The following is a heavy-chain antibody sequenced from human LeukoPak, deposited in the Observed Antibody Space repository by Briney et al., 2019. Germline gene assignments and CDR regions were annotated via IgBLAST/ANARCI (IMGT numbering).Heavy chain of an antibody. D-gene: IGHD1-1*01. CDR3: PKFSGNYYGRDV. CDR2: ISWNSGSI. Sequence: QAGRSLRLSCAASGFTFDDYAMHWVRQAPGKGLEWVSGISWNSGSIGYADSVKGRFTISRDNAKNSLYLQMNSLRAEDTALYYCPKFSGNYYGRDVGGKGPTATFS. CDR1: GFTFDDYA. V-gene: IGHV3-9*01. J-gene: IGHJ6*04.